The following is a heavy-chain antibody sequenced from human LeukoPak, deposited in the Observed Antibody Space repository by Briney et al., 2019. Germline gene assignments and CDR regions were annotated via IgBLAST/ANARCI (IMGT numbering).Heavy chain of an antibody. V-gene: IGHV4-30-4*01. J-gene: IGHJ5*02. CDR1: GGSISSGDYY. D-gene: IGHD3-3*01. CDR2: IYYSGST. CDR3: ARDRYDFWSGNNWFDP. Sequence: KPSETLSLTCTVSGGSISSGDYYWRWIRQPPGKGLEWIGYIYYSGSTYYNPSLKSRVTISVDTSKNQFSLKLSSVTAADTAVYYCARDRYDFWSGNNWFDPWGQGTLATVSS.